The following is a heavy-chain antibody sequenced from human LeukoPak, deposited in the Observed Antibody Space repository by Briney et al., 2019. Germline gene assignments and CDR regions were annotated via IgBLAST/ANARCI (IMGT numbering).Heavy chain of an antibody. CDR2: ISGSGGST. J-gene: IGHJ4*02. Sequence: GGSLRLSCAASGFTFSSYAMSWVRQAPGKGLEWVSAISGSGGSTYYADSVKGRFTISRDSSKNTLYLQMNSLGAEDTAAYYCAKRPPYYDFWSGFTYYFDYWGQGTLVTVSS. CDR3: AKRPPYYDFWSGFTYYFDY. D-gene: IGHD3-3*01. V-gene: IGHV3-23*01. CDR1: GFTFSSYA.